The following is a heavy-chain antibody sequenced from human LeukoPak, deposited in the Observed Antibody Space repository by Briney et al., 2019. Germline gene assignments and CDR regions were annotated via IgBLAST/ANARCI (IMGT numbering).Heavy chain of an antibody. CDR1: GYTFTSYY. V-gene: IGHV1-46*01. J-gene: IGHJ4*02. Sequence: ASVTVSCKASGYTFTSYYMHWVRQAPGQGLEWMGIINPSGGSTSYAQKFQGRVTMTRDTSTSTVYMELSSLRSEDTAVYYCASYYYDSSGYYYFDYWGQGTLVTVSS. D-gene: IGHD3-22*01. CDR2: INPSGGST. CDR3: ASYYYDSSGYYYFDY.